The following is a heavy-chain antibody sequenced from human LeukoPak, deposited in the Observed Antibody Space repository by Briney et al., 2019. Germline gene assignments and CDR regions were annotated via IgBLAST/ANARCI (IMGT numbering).Heavy chain of an antibody. CDR2: INPNSGGT. Sequence: GASVKVSCKASGYTFTGYYMHWVRQAPGQGLEWMGWINPNSGGTNYAQKFQGRVTMARDTSISTAYMELSRLRSDDTAVYYCARVDDSMIVVGDYWGQGTLVTVSS. J-gene: IGHJ4*02. V-gene: IGHV1-2*02. D-gene: IGHD3-22*01. CDR1: GYTFTGYY. CDR3: ARVDDSMIVVGDY.